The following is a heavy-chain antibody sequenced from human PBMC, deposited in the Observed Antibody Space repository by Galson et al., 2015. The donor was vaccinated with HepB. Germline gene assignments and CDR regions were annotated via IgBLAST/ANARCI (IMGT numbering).Heavy chain of an antibody. CDR1: GFTVSSNH. CDR3: ASTRYYYYYGMDV. J-gene: IGHJ6*02. Sequence: SLRLSCAASGFTVSSNHMSWVRQAPGKGLEWVSVIYSGGSTYYADSVKGRFTISRDNSKNTLYLQMNSLRAEDTAVYYCASTRYYYYYGMDVWGQGTTVTVSS. CDR2: IYSGGST. V-gene: IGHV3-53*01.